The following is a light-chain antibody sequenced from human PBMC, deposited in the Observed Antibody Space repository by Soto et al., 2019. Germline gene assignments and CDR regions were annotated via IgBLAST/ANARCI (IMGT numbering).Light chain of an antibody. CDR3: SSYTSSGAWV. CDR1: SSDVGGYNY. Sequence: QSALTQPASVSGSPGQSITISCTGTSSDVGGYNYVSWYQQHPGKAPKLMVYEVTNRPSGVSNRFSGFKSANTASLTISGLQTEDEADYYCSSYTSSGAWVFGGGTKLTVL. V-gene: IGLV2-14*01. CDR2: EVT. J-gene: IGLJ3*02.